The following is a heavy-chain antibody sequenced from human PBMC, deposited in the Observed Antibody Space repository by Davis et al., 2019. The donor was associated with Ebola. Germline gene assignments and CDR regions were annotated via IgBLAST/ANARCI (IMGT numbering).Heavy chain of an antibody. CDR1: GFAFNKYW. Sequence: PGGSLRLSCAASGFAFNKYWMTWVRQAPGKGLEWVANIIQDGSEIHYVDSVKGRFTVYRDNAKNLVYLQMDNMTAEDTAVYYCAREGGGCWGYWGQGTLVTVSS. D-gene: IGHD1-26*01. V-gene: IGHV3-7*03. J-gene: IGHJ4*02. CDR2: IIQDGSEI. CDR3: AREGGGCWGY.